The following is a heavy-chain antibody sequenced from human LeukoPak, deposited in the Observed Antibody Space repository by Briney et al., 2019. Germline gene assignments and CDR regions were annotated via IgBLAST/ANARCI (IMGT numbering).Heavy chain of an antibody. J-gene: IGHJ4*02. D-gene: IGHD6-6*01. Sequence: SVKVSCKASGGTFSSYASSWVRQAPGQGLELMGGIIPIFGTANYAQKFQGRVTITADESTSTAYMELSSLRSEDTAVYYCARELRLFGSSPIDYWGQGTLVTVSS. CDR2: IIPIFGTA. V-gene: IGHV1-69*13. CDR1: GGTFSSYA. CDR3: ARELRLFGSSPIDY.